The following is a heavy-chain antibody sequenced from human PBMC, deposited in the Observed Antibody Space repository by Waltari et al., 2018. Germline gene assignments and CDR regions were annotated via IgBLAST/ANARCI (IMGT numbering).Heavy chain of an antibody. Sequence: QVQLVQSGAEVKKPGSSVKVSCKASGGTFSSYAISWVRQAPGQGLEWMGGIIPILGRTNYAQKFQGRVTIPADKSTSTAYMELSSLRSEDTAVYYCASGNYDYIWGSYRSGFDYWGQGTLVTVSS. CDR1: GGTFSSYA. D-gene: IGHD3-16*02. V-gene: IGHV1-69*10. J-gene: IGHJ4*02. CDR3: ASGNYDYIWGSYRSGFDY. CDR2: IIPILGRT.